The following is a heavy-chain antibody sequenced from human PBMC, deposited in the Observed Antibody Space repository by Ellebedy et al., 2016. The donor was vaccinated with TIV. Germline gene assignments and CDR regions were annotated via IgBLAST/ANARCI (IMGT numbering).Heavy chain of an antibody. Sequence: AASVKVSCKASGYTFTRYYIHWVRQAPGQGLEWMGWINPNSGGTNYAQKFQGWVTMTRDTSISTAFMERTRLTSDDTAVYYCARDGSVTTVFDYWGQGTLVTVSS. J-gene: IGHJ4*02. D-gene: IGHD4-17*01. CDR3: ARDGSVTTVFDY. CDR2: INPNSGGT. CDR1: GYTFTRYY. V-gene: IGHV1-2*04.